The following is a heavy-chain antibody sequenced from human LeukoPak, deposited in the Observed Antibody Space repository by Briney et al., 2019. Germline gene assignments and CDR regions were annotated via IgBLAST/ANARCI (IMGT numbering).Heavy chain of an antibody. CDR3: AKDVGYYYDSSGYYPTPDY. Sequence: GGSLRLSCAASGFTFSSYSMNWVRQAPGKGLEWVSSISSSSSYIYYADSVKGRFTISRDNAKNSLYLQMNSLRAEDTAVYYCAKDVGYYYDSSGYYPTPDYWGQGTLVTVSS. CDR2: ISSSSSYI. J-gene: IGHJ4*02. V-gene: IGHV3-21*01. CDR1: GFTFSSYS. D-gene: IGHD3-22*01.